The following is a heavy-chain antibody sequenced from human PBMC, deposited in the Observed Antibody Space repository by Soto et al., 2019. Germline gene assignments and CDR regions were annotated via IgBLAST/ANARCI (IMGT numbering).Heavy chain of an antibody. CDR3: ARGHYRVFSPRSLPAGFDY. V-gene: IGHV4-30-4*01. J-gene: IGHJ4*02. CDR2: IYYSGST. CDR1: GGSISSGDYY. Sequence: PSGTLSLTCAVSGGSISSGDYYWSWIRQPPGKGLEWIGYIYYSGSTYYNPSLKSRVTISVDTSKNQFSLKLSSVTAADTAVYYCARGHYRVFSPRSLPAGFDYWGQGTLVTVSS. D-gene: IGHD2-8*01.